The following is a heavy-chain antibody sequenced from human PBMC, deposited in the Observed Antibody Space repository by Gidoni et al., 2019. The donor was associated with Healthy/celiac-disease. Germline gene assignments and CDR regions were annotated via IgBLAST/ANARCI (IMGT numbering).Heavy chain of an antibody. J-gene: IGHJ4*02. CDR3: ARVLSADCGGDCYSCDY. Sequence: EVQLVESGGGLVQPGGSLRLFCAASGFTFSSYSMTWVRQAPGKVLAWVSYISSSSSTIYNADSVKGRFTISRDNAKNSLYLQMNSLRDEDTAVYYWARVLSADCGGDCYSCDYWGQGTLVTVSS. CDR1: GFTFSSYS. V-gene: IGHV3-48*02. D-gene: IGHD2-21*02. CDR2: ISSSSSTI.